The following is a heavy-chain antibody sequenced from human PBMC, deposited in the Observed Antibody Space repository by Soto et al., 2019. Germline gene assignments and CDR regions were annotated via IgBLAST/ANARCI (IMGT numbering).Heavy chain of an antibody. CDR3: AREVIAATGTIRWFDP. D-gene: IGHD6-25*01. J-gene: IGHJ5*02. CDR2: INDDGSST. Sequence: GGSLRLSCASSGFTFSRHWMHWVRQTPGKGPVWVSRINDDGSSTKYADSVKGRFTIARDNAKNTVFLQMSSLRAEDTAVYYCAREVIAATGTIRWFDPWGQGTLVTVSS. CDR1: GFTFSRHW. V-gene: IGHV3-74*03.